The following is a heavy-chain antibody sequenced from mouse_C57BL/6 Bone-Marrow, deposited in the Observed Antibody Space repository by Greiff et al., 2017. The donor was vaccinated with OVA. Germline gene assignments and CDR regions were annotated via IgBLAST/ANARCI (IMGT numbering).Heavy chain of an antibody. V-gene: IGHV1-81*01. CDR1: GYTFTSYG. CDR2: IYPRSGNT. CDR3: ARDYYGTAFAY. J-gene: IGHJ3*01. D-gene: IGHD1-1*01. Sequence: QVQLKESGAELARPGASVKLSCKASGYTFTSYGISWVKQSTGQGLEWIGEIYPRSGNTYYNEKFKGKATLTADKSSSTAYMVRRSLTAEDSAVYFCARDYYGTAFAYGDRGTLVTVT.